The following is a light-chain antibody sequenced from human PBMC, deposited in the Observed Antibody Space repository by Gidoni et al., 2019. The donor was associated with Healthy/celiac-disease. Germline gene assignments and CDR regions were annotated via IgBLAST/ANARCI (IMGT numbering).Light chain of an antibody. Sequence: EIVLTQSPATLSLSPGERATLSCRASQSVSSYLAWYQQKPGQAPRLLIYDASNRATGIPARFSGSGSGTDFTLTIRSLVPEDFAVYYCQQRSNWPWTFGQGTKVEIK. CDR3: QQRSNWPWT. CDR2: DAS. J-gene: IGKJ1*01. V-gene: IGKV3-11*01. CDR1: QSVSSY.